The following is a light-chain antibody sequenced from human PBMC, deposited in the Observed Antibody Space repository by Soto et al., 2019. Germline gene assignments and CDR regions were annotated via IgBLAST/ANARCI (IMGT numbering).Light chain of an antibody. J-gene: IGKJ4*01. Sequence: EIVLTQSPATLSLSPGERATLSCRASQSVSSYLAWYQQKPGQAPRLLIYDASNRATGIPARFSGSGSGTYFTLTISSLEPEDFAVYYCQQRSNWPLRTFGGGTKVEIK. V-gene: IGKV3-11*01. CDR3: QQRSNWPLRT. CDR2: DAS. CDR1: QSVSSY.